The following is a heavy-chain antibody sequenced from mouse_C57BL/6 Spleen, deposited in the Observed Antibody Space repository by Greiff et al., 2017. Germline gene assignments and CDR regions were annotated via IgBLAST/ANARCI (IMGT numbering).Heavy chain of an antibody. Sequence: VQLQQSGPGLVKPSQSLSLTCSVTGYSITSVYYWNWIRQFPGNKLEWMGYISYDGRNYYNPSLTNPISITRDASKNQFFLMLNSGTTEDTAAVYCAGDGGSGYAMDYWGQGTSVTVSS. CDR2: ISYDGRN. D-gene: IGHD1-1*02. J-gene: IGHJ4*01. V-gene: IGHV3-6*01. CDR3: AGDGGSGYAMDY. CDR1: GYSITSVYY.